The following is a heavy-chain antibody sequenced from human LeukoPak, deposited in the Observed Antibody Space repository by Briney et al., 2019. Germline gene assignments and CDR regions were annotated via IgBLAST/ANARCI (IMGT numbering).Heavy chain of an antibody. J-gene: IGHJ3*02. D-gene: IGHD2-2*01. CDR1: GGSISSSSYY. CDR2: IYYSGST. CDR3: AREVVPDVNDAFDI. V-gene: IGHV4-39*07. Sequence: KASETLSLTCTVSGGSISSSSYYWGWIRQPPGKGLEWIGSIYYSGSTYYNPSLKSRVTISVDTSKNQFSLKLSSVTAADTAVYYCAREVVPDVNDAFDIWGQGTMVTVSS.